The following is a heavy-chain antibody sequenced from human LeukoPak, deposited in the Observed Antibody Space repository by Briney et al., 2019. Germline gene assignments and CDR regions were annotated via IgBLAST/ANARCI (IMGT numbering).Heavy chain of an antibody. V-gene: IGHV4-39*07. CDR1: GGSINSSSYY. J-gene: IGHJ6*02. D-gene: IGHD6-19*01. CDR2: IYYSGST. CDR3: ARDTRSSGWYLRGGEYYYYGMDV. Sequence: SETLSLTCTVSGGSINSSSYYWGWIRQPPGKGLEWIGTIYYSGSTYYNPSLKSRVTISVDTSKNQFSLKLSSVTAADTAVYYCARDTRSSGWYLRGGEYYYYGMDVWGQGTTVTVSS.